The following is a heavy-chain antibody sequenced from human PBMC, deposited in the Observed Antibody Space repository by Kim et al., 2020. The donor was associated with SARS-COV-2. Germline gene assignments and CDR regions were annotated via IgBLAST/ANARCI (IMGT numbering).Heavy chain of an antibody. J-gene: IGHJ4*02. CDR2: IYPGDSDT. D-gene: IGHD6-19*01. Sequence: GESLKISCKGSGYSFTSYWIGWVRQMPGKGLEWMGIIYPGDSDTRYSPSFQGQVTISADKSISTAYLQWSSLKASDTAMYYCAREMGRDDSSGWYVGGSFDYWGQGTLVTVSS. V-gene: IGHV5-51*01. CDR3: AREMGRDDSSGWYVGGSFDY. CDR1: GYSFTSYW.